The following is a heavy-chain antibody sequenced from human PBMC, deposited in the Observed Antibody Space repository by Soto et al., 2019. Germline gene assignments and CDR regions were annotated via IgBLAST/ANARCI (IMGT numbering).Heavy chain of an antibody. J-gene: IGHJ3*02. CDR2: INAGNGNT. CDR3: ARIPPIEDAFDI. CDR1: GYTFTSYG. V-gene: IGHV1-18*01. Sequence: ASVKVSCKASGYTFTSYGISWVRQAPGQGLEWMGWINAGNGNTKYSQKFQGRVTITRDTSASTAYMELSSLRPDDTAVYYCARIPPIEDAFDIWGQGTMVTVSS.